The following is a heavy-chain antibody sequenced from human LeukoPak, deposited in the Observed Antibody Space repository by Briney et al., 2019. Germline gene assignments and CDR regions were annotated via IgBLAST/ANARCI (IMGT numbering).Heavy chain of an antibody. CDR2: INQDGSEK. CDR1: GFTFSSYW. V-gene: IGHV3-7*01. J-gene: IGHJ6*04. CDR3: AELGITMIGGV. Sequence: GGSLRLSCAASGFTFSSYWMVWVRQAPGKWLEWVPNINQDGSEKNYVDSVKGRFTISRDNAKNSLYLQMNSLRAEDTAVYYCAELGITMIGGVWGKGTTVTISS. D-gene: IGHD3-10*02.